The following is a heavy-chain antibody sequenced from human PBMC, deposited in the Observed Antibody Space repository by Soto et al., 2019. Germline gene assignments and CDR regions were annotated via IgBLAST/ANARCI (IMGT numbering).Heavy chain of an antibody. CDR3: ARVFMGYDSSFYYSPNNWFYN. D-gene: IGHD3-22*01. Sequence: ASVKVSCKASGYTFTSYAMHWVRQAPGQRLEWMGWINAGNGNTKYSQKFQGRVTITRDTSASTVYMELSSLRSEDTAVYYCARVFMGYDSSFYYSPNNWFYNGGRETLATVS. J-gene: IGHJ5*02. CDR2: INAGNGNT. V-gene: IGHV1-3*01. CDR1: GYTFTSYA.